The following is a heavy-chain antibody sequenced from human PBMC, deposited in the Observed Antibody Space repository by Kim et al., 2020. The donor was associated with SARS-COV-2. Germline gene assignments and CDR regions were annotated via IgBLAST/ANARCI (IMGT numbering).Heavy chain of an antibody. Sequence: SETLSLTCAVYGGSFSGYYWSWIRQPPGKGLEWIGEINHSGSTNYNPSLKSRVTISVDTSKNQFSLKLSSVTAADTAVYYCARVERASMVRGVLGWAMYYYYYMDVWGKGTTVTVSS. CDR1: GGSFSGYY. CDR3: ARVERASMVRGVLGWAMYYYYYMDV. D-gene: IGHD3-10*01. J-gene: IGHJ6*03. V-gene: IGHV4-34*01. CDR2: INHSGST.